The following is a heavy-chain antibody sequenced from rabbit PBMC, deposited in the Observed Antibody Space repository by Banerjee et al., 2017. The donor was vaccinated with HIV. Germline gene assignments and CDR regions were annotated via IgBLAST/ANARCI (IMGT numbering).Heavy chain of an antibody. CDR2: IGITSGST. CDR1: GFSFSSSGY. D-gene: IGHD7-1*01. CDR3: ARDRDGDAGYGSLAL. Sequence: QEQLEESGGDLVKPEGSLTLTCTASGFSFSSSGYMCWVRQAPGKGLEWIACIGITSGSTWYASWATGRFTVSKTPSTTVTLQMTSLTVADTATYFCARDRDGDAGYGSLALWGPGTLVTVS. V-gene: IGHV1S45*01. J-gene: IGHJ4*01.